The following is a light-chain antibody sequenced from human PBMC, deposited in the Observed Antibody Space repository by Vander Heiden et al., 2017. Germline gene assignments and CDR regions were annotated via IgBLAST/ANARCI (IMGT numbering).Light chain of an antibody. CDR3: AAGDDSLENV. CDR1: SSNIGSNT. V-gene: IGLV1-44*01. CDR2: SNN. Sequence: QSVLTQPPSASGTPGQRVTISCSGRSSNIGSNTVHWYQQVSGPAPKLLIYSNNQRRSGVADRFSGSKSGTSAALAISGRQAEDEADYYCAAGDDSLENVFGTGTKVTVL. J-gene: IGLJ1*01.